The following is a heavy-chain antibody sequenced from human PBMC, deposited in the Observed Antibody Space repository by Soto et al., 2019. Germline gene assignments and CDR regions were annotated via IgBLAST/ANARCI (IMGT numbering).Heavy chain of an antibody. D-gene: IGHD4-17*01. CDR2: IEIKANNYAT. CDR1: GVTFSDSS. CDR3: IRRGEEGDYARY. J-gene: IGHJ4*02. Sequence: EVQLVESGGGLVQPGGSLKLSCAASGVTFSDSSMHWVRQASGKGLEWVGRIEIKANNYATIYGASVRGRFTISRDDSGSTAYLQMNGLKTEDTAVYYCIRRGEEGDYARYWGQGTPVTVSS. V-gene: IGHV3-73*01.